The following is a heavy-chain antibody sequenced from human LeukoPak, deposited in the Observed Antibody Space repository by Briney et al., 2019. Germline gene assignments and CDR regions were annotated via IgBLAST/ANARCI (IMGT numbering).Heavy chain of an antibody. CDR1: GGSFSGYY. V-gene: IGHV4-34*01. CDR3: ARARRTVTTSFDY. J-gene: IGHJ4*02. Sequence: PSETLSLTCAVYGGSFSGYYWGWIRQPPGKGLEWIGEINHSGSTNYNPSLKSRVTISVDTSKNQFSLKLSSVTAADTAVYYCARARRTVTTSFDYWGQGTLVTVSS. D-gene: IGHD4-17*01. CDR2: INHSGST.